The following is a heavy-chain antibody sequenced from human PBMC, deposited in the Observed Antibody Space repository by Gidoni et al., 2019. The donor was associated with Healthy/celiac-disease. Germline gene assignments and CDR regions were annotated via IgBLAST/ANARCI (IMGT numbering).Heavy chain of an antibody. CDR3: ARLRYYGSGSYIDI. D-gene: IGHD3-10*01. V-gene: IGHV4-39*01. CDR2: IYYSGST. CDR1: GGSISCSSYY. J-gene: IGHJ3*02. Sequence: QLQLQESGPGLVKPSETLSLTCTVSGGSISCSSYYWGWIRQPPGKGLEWIGSIYYSGSTYYNPSLKSRVTISVDTSKNQFSLKPSSVTAADTAVYYCARLRYYGSGSYIDIWGQGTMVTVSS.